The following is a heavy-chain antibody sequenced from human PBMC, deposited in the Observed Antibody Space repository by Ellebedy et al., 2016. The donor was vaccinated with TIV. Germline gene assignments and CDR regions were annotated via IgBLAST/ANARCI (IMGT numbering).Heavy chain of an antibody. CDR3: ARDASGEYDY. CDR2: ISANNGNT. Sequence: AASVKVSCKASGYTFISYGISWVRQAPGQGLEWMGWISANNGNTNYAQKFQGRVTMTTDTSTSTVYVELRSLRSDDTAMYYCARDASGEYDYWGQGTLVTVSS. CDR1: GYTFISYG. V-gene: IGHV1-18*01. J-gene: IGHJ4*02. D-gene: IGHD4-17*01.